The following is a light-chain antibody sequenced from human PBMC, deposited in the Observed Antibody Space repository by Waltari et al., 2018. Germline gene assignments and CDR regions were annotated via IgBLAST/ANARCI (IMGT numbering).Light chain of an antibody. Sequence: QSALTQPASVSGSPGQSITISCTGTSSDVGGYNYVLWYQQHPGKAPKLMIYDVSNRPSGVSNRFSGSKSGNTASLTISGLQAEDEADYYCSSYISSSTLELFGGGTSLTVL. CDR3: SSYISSSTLEL. J-gene: IGLJ2*01. CDR1: SSDVGGYNY. CDR2: DVS. V-gene: IGLV2-14*03.